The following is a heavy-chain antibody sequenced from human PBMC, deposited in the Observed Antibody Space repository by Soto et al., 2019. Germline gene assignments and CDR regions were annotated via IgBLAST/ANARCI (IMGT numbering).Heavy chain of an antibody. V-gene: IGHV1-8*01. D-gene: IGHD2-2*01. CDR1: GYSFSSYD. CDR2: MNPKSGQT. CDR3: ARDIGPALDWFGP. J-gene: IGHJ5*02. Sequence: ASVKVSCKASGYSFSSYDINWVRQAPGQGLELMGWMNPKSGQTGYAPRFQGRLTMTVNTSISTAYMDLSSLTSEDTAVYYCARDIGPALDWFGPWGQGTLVTVSS.